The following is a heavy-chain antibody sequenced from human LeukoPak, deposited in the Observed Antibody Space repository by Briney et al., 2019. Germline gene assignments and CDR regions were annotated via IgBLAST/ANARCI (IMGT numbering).Heavy chain of an antibody. CDR1: GFTFSSYG. J-gene: IGHJ4*02. D-gene: IGHD3-22*01. V-gene: IGHV3-23*01. Sequence: PGGSLRLSCAVSGFTFSSYGMSWVRQAPGKGLEWVSAISGSGGSTYYADSVKGRFTISRDNSKNTLYLQMNSLRAEDTAVYYCAKTTYRDSSGYYRVPTLYYFDYWGQGTLVTVSS. CDR2: ISGSGGST. CDR3: AKTTYRDSSGYYRVPTLYYFDY.